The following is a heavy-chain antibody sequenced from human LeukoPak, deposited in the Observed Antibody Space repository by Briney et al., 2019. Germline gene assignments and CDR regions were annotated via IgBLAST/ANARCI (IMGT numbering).Heavy chain of an antibody. V-gene: IGHV3-23*01. CDR2: ISGSGGST. Sequence: GGSLRLSCAASGFTFSSYAMSWVRQAPGKGLERVAAISGSGGSTYYADSVKGRFTISRDNSKNTLYLQMNSLRAEDTAVYYCAKEEDYYGSGSGSYWGQGTLVTVSS. J-gene: IGHJ4*02. CDR3: AKEEDYYGSGSGSY. D-gene: IGHD3-10*01. CDR1: GFTFSSYA.